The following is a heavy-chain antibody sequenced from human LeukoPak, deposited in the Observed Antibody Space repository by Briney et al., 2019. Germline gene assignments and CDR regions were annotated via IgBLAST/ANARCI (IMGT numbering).Heavy chain of an antibody. CDR3: ARDGTYTDYDPDFDI. V-gene: IGHV3-7*04. CDR1: GFTFSRFW. D-gene: IGHD5-12*01. J-gene: IGHJ4*02. CDR2: IKQDGSEK. Sequence: GGSLRLSCAASGFTFSRFWMSWVRQAPGKGLEWVANIKQDGSEKYYVDSVRGRFTISRDNAKNSLYLQMNSLRAEDTAVFYCARDGTYTDYDPDFDIWGQGTLVTVSS.